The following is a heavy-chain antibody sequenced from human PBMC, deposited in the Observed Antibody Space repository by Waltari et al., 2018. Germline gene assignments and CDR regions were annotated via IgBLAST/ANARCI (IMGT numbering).Heavy chain of an antibody. D-gene: IGHD2-21*02. J-gene: IGHJ4*02. Sequence: QVQLVESGRGVVQPGGPLRLPWAASGSTVGSSAMHWVRQAPGKGLEWVAVISYDGSNKYYADSVKGRFTISRDNSKNTLYLQMNSLRAEDTAVYYCASGGDFLDYWGQGTLVTVSS. CDR3: ASGGDFLDY. CDR1: GSTVGSSA. CDR2: ISYDGSNK. V-gene: IGHV3-30-3*02.